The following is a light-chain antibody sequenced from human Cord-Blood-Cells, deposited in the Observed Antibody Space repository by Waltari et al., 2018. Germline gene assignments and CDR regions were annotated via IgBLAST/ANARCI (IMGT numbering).Light chain of an antibody. CDR2: CAS. CDR3: QQYYSTPPT. Sequence: DIVMTQSPDSLAVSLGERATINCKSSQSVLYSSNNKNYLAWYQQKPGQPPKLLIYCASTRESGVPDRFSGSGSGTDFTLTIISLQAEDVAVYYCQQYYSTPPTFGQGTKVEIK. CDR1: QSVLYSSNNKNY. V-gene: IGKV4-1*01. J-gene: IGKJ1*01.